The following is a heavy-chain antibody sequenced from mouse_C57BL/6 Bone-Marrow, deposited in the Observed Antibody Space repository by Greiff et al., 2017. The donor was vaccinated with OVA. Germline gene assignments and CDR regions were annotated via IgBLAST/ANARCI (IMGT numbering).Heavy chain of an antibody. J-gene: IGHJ3*01. CDR1: GYTFTSYW. Sequence: VQLQQPGAELVRPGSSVKLSCKASGYTFTSYWMDWVKQRPGQGLEWIGNIYPSDSETHYNQKFKDKATLTVDKSSSTAYMQLSSLTSEDSAVYYCARFYSGGFAYWGQGTLVTVSA. D-gene: IGHD2-1*01. CDR2: IYPSDSET. V-gene: IGHV1-61*01. CDR3: ARFYSGGFAY.